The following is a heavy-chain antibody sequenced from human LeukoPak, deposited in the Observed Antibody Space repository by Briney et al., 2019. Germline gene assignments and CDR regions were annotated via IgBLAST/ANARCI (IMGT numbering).Heavy chain of an antibody. CDR3: ARHPTYYGDYEADYYYGMDV. CDR1: GHSFTNSW. CDR2: IFPDDSDT. Sequence: GESLKISCKGSGHSFTNSWIAWVRQKSGKGLEWMGIIFPDDSDTRYNPSFQGQVTISVDKSISTAYLQWSSLKASDTAMYYCARHPTYYGDYEADYYYGMDVWGQGTTVTVSS. D-gene: IGHD4-17*01. J-gene: IGHJ6*02. V-gene: IGHV5-51*01.